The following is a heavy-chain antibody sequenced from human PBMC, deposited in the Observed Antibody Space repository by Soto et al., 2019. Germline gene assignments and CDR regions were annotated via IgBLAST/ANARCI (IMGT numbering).Heavy chain of an antibody. J-gene: IGHJ5*02. D-gene: IGHD3-10*01. Sequence: GPVKVSCKASGYTFTSYDINWVRQATGQGLEWMGWMNPNSGNTGYAQKFQGRVTMTRNTSISTAYMELSSLRSEDTAVYYCAISGGSRGYNRFDPWGQGTLVTVSS. CDR1: GYTFTSYD. CDR3: AISGGSRGYNRFDP. CDR2: MNPNSGNT. V-gene: IGHV1-8*01.